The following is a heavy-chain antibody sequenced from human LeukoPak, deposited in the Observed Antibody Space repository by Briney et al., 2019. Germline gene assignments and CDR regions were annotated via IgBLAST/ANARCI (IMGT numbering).Heavy chain of an antibody. CDR1: GFIFSSYW. CDR3: ARENYAASFDY. J-gene: IGHJ4*02. Sequence: GGSLRLSCEASGFIFSSYWMSWVRQAPGKGLEWVANIKQDGSEKYYVDSVKGRFTISRDNAKNSLYLQMNSLRAEDTAVYYCARENYAASFDYWGQRTLVTVSS. D-gene: IGHD1-7*01. V-gene: IGHV3-7*01. CDR2: IKQDGSEK.